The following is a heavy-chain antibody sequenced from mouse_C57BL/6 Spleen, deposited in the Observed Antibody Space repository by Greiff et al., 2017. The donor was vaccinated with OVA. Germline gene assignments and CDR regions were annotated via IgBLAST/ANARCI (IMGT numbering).Heavy chain of an antibody. J-gene: IGHJ2*01. D-gene: IGHD2-2*01. CDR1: GYTFTDYY. V-gene: IGHV1-26*01. CDR3: ARWGLPLDY. CDR2: INPNNGGT. Sequence: VQLQQSGPELVKPGASVKISCKASGYTFTDYYMNWVKQSHGKSLEWIGDINPNNGGTSYNQKFKGKATLTVDKSSSTAYMELRSLTSEDSAVYYCARWGLPLDYWGQGTTLTVSS.